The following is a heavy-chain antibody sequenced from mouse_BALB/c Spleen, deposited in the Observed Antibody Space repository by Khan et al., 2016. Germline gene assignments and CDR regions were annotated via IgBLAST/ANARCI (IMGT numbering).Heavy chain of an antibody. CDR2: IRSKSNNYAT. D-gene: IGHD2-3*01. CDR1: GFTFNTYA. J-gene: IGHJ1*01. CDR3: VRQRLLTPYWYFDV. V-gene: IGHV10-1*02. Sequence: EVQLVESGGGLVQPKGSLKLSCAASGFTFNTYAMNWVRQAPGKGLEWVARIRSKSNNYATYYADSVKDRFTISRDDSQSMLYLQMNNLSTEDTAMYCGVRQRLLTPYWYFDVWGAGTTVTFSS.